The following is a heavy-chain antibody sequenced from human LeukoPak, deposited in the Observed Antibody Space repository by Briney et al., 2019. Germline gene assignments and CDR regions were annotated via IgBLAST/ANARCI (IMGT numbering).Heavy chain of an antibody. CDR2: IYHSGST. J-gene: IGHJ4*02. D-gene: IGHD3-3*01. Sequence: GSLRLSCAASGFSFSNAWMSWVRQPPGKGLEGIGEIYHSGSTNYNPSLKSRVTISVDKSKNQFSLKLSSVTAADTAVYYCARREVTIFGEVIKQRKYYFDYWGQGTLVTVSS. CDR3: ARREVTIFGEVIKQRKYYFDY. CDR1: GFSFSNAW. V-gene: IGHV4-4*02.